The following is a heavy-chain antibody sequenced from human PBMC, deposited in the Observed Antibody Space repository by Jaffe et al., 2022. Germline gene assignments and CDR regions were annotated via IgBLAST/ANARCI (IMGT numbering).Heavy chain of an antibody. J-gene: IGHJ6*03. CDR1: GFTFSSYA. V-gene: IGHV3-23*01. CDR2: ISGSGGST. D-gene: IGHD2-15*01. CDR3: AKDPGGLGYCSGGSCYSPPPNYYYYYMDV. Sequence: EVQLLESGGGLVQPGGSLRLSCAASGFTFSSYAMSWVRQAPGKGLEWVSAISGSGGSTYYADSVKGRFTISRDNSKNTLYLQMNSLRAEDTAVYYCAKDPGGLGYCSGGSCYSPPPNYYYYYMDVWGKGTTVTVSS.